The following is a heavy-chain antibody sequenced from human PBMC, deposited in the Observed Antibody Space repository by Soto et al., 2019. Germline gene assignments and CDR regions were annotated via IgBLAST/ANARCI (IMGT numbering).Heavy chain of an antibody. J-gene: IGHJ5*02. V-gene: IGHV1-69*05. CDR3: ARVDSINYDVNWFDP. CDR2: IIPNNGTT. D-gene: IGHD3-3*01. CDR1: RGTFSSYA. Sequence: SVKVSCTASRGTFSSYAISWVRQAPGQGLEWMGGIIPNNGTTNYAQKLQGRVTMTTDTSTSTAYMELRSLRSEDTAVYYFARVDSINYDVNWFDPWGQGTLVTVSS.